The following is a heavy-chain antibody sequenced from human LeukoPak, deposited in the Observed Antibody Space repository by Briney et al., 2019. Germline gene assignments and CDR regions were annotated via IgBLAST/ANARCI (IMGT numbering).Heavy chain of an antibody. J-gene: IGHJ4*02. D-gene: IGHD3-10*01. CDR3: ARVWNMVRGVSSYYFDY. Sequence: PSQTLSLTCTVSGGSISSGSYYWSWIRQPAGKGLEWIGRIYTSGSTNYNPSLKSRVTISVDTSKNQFSLKLSSVTAADTAVYYCARVWNMVRGVSSYYFDYWGQGTLVTVSS. CDR2: IYTSGST. CDR1: GGSISSGSYY. V-gene: IGHV4-61*02.